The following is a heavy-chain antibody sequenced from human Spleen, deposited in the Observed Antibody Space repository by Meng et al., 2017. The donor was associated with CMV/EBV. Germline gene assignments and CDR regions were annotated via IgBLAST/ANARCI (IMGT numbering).Heavy chain of an antibody. D-gene: IGHD6-6*01. J-gene: IGHJ6*02. CDR3: ARDEYKREGFSYSYYGLDV. Sequence: GESLKISCAASGFTVSSNYMSWVRQAPGKGLEWVSVIYSGGSTYYADSVKGRFTISRDNSKNTLYLQMNSLRAEDTAVYYCARDEYKREGFSYSYYGLDVWGLGTTVTVSS. CDR1: GFTVSSNY. CDR2: IYSGGST. V-gene: IGHV3-53*05.